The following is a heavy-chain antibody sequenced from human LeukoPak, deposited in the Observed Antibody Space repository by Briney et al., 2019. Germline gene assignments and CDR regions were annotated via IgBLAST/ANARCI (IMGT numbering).Heavy chain of an antibody. J-gene: IGHJ4*02. CDR2: ISYSGST. D-gene: IGHD3-10*01. CDR1: GDSISTSSYY. Sequence: SETLSLTCTVSGDSISTSSYYWSWIRQPPGKGLEWIGYISYSGSTNYNPSLKSRVTISVDTSRNQFSLKLSSVTAADTAVYYCARGRLGGSGSYYNVLDYWGQGTLVTVSS. V-gene: IGHV4-61*01. CDR3: ARGRLGGSGSYYNVLDY.